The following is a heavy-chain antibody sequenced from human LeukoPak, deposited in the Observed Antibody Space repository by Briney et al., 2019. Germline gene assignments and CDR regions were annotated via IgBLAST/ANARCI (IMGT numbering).Heavy chain of an antibody. CDR1: GFTFSGSA. D-gene: IGHD4-17*01. CDR3: TGGTTVTTLDY. CDR2: IRSKAGSYAT. V-gene: IGHV3-73*01. Sequence: GGSLTLSCVASGFTFSGSAMHWVRQASGKGLEWVARIRSKAGSYATEYAASVKGSFTISREDSKNTAYLQMNSLKTEDTAVYYCTGGTTVTTLDYWGQGTLVTVSS. J-gene: IGHJ4*02.